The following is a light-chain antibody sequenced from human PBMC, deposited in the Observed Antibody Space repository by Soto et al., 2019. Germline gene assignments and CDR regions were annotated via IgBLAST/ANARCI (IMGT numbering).Light chain of an antibody. Sequence: QSVLTQPASVSGSPGQSITISCTGTSSDICAYNFVSWYQQHPGKAPKLMLYDVNIRPSGVSNRFSGSKSGNTASLTISGLQDEDEADYYCTAWTTSTTMIFGGGTKVTVL. CDR1: SSDICAYNF. J-gene: IGLJ2*01. CDR3: TAWTTSTTMI. V-gene: IGLV2-14*03. CDR2: DVN.